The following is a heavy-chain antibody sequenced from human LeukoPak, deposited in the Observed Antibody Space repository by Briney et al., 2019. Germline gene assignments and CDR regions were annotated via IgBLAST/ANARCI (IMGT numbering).Heavy chain of an antibody. CDR1: GFIFSSYG. D-gene: IGHD3-10*01. J-gene: IGHJ6*03. V-gene: IGHV3-30*02. CDR2: IRYDGIKK. Sequence: GGSLRLSCAASGFIFSSYGMHWVRQAPGKGLEWVAFIRYDGIKKYYADSVKGRFTISRDNSKNSLYLQMNSLRAEDTALYYCAKASPRGTYYYYYMDVWGKGTTVTVSS. CDR3: AKASPRGTYYYYYMDV.